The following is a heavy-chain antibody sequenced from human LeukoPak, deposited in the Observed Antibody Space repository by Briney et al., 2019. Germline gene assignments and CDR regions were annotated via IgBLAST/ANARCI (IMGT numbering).Heavy chain of an antibody. CDR3: ARDADCGGDCYSKGNFDY. D-gene: IGHD2-21*02. V-gene: IGHV3-23*01. CDR2: ISGSGGST. Sequence: GGSLRLSCAASGFTFSSYAMSWVRQAPGKGLEWVSAISGSGGSTYYADSVKGRFTISRDNSKNTLYLQMNSLRAEDTAVYYCARDADCGGDCYSKGNFDYWGQGTLVTVSS. CDR1: GFTFSSYA. J-gene: IGHJ4*02.